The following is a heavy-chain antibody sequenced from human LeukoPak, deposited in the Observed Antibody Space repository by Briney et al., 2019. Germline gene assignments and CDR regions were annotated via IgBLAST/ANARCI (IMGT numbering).Heavy chain of an antibody. D-gene: IGHD2-2*01. CDR2: IIPIFGTA. CDR3: ASDSRPDCSSTSCYGRYFDY. CDR1: GGTFSSYA. Sequence: SVKVSCKASGGTFSSYAISWVRQAPGQGLEWMGGIIPIFGTANYAQKFQGRVTITADESTSTAYMELSSLRSEDTAVYYCASDSRPDCSSTSCYGRYFDYWGQGTLVTVSS. V-gene: IGHV1-69*13. J-gene: IGHJ4*02.